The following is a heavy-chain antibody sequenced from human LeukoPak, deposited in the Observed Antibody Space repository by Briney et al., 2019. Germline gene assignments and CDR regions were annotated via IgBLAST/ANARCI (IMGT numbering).Heavy chain of an antibody. D-gene: IGHD3-9*01. CDR3: AKWGDYDILTGYYVSDF. V-gene: IGHV3-33*06. J-gene: IGHJ4*02. CDR1: GFTFSSYG. Sequence: GGSLRLSCAASGFTFSSYGIHWVRQAPGKGLEWVAVIWYDGSNKYYADSVKGRFTISRDNSKNTLYVEMNTLRAEDTAVYYCAKWGDYDILTGYYVSDFWGQGTLVTVSS. CDR2: IWYDGSNK.